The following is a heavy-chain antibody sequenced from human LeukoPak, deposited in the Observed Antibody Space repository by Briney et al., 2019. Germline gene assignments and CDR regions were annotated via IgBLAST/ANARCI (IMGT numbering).Heavy chain of an antibody. CDR3: ARTYSGSYYYYYYMDV. D-gene: IGHD1-26*01. CDR1: GGSISTYY. Sequence: SETLSLTCTFSGGSISTYYWSWIRQPPGKGLEWIGYIYYSGSTNYNPSLKSRVTISVDTSKNQFSLKLSSVTAADTAVYYCARTYSGSYYYYYYMDVWGKGTTVTISS. CDR2: IYYSGST. J-gene: IGHJ6*03. V-gene: IGHV4-59*01.